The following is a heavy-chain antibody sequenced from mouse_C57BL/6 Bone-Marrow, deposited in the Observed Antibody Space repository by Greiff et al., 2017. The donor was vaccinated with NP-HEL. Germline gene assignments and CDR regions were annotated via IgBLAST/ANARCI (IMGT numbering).Heavy chain of an antibody. CDR1: GYTFTSYW. V-gene: IGHV1-69*01. Sequence: QVQLQQPGAELVMPGASVKLSCKASGYTFTSYWMHWVKQRPGQGLEWIGEIDPSDSYTNYNQKLKGKSTLTVDKSSSTAYMQLSSLTSEDSAVYYCARYYSNSYYYAMDYWGQGTSVTVSS. CDR2: IDPSDSYT. CDR3: ARYYSNSYYYAMDY. D-gene: IGHD2-5*01. J-gene: IGHJ4*01.